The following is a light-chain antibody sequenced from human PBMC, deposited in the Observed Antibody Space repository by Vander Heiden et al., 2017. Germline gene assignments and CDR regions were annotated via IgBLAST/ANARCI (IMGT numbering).Light chain of an antibody. CDR3: QQSYSTPTT. CDR1: QSISSY. Sequence: DIQMTQSPSSLSASVGDRVTITCRASQSISSYLNWYQQKPGKAPKLLIYAASSLQSGVPSRFSGSGSGTDFTLTISSLQPEDFATYYCQQSYSTPTTFRQGTRLGI. J-gene: IGKJ5*01. CDR2: AAS. V-gene: IGKV1-39*01.